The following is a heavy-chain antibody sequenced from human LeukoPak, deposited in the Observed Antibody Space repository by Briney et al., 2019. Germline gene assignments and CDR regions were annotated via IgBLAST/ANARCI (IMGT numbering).Heavy chain of an antibody. CDR3: ARDPSSTAPH. CDR1: GGTFSSYA. Sequence: ASVKASCKASGGTFSSYAISWVRQAPGQGLEWMGWINTNTGNPTYAQGFTGRFVFSLGTSVSTAYLQISSLKAEDTAVYYCARDPSSTAPHWGQGTLVTVSS. D-gene: IGHD4-17*01. V-gene: IGHV7-4-1*02. CDR2: INTNTGNP. J-gene: IGHJ4*02.